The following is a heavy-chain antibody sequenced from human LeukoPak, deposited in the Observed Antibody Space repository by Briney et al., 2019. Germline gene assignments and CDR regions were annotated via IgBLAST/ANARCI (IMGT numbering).Heavy chain of an antibody. CDR1: GFTFTSSA. J-gene: IGHJ4*02. D-gene: IGHD3-10*01. CDR2: IVVGSGNT. V-gene: IGHV1-58*02. CDR3: AALPYYYGSGSYYVDY. Sequence: GTSVKVSRKASGFTFTSSAMQWVRQARGQRLEWIGWIVVGSGNTNYAQKFQERVTITRDMSTSTAYMELSRLRSGDTAVYYCAALPYYYGSGSYYVDYWGQGTLVTVSS.